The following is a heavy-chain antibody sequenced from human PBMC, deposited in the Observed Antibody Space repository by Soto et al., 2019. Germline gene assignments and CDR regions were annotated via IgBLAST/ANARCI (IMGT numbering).Heavy chain of an antibody. J-gene: IGHJ5*02. D-gene: IGHD6-19*01. CDR2: IIPIFGTA. CDR3: ARETEAVAGYKWFDP. Sequence: QVQLVQSGAEVKKPGSSVKVSCKASGGTFSSYAISWVRQAPGQGLEWMGGIIPIFGTANYAQKFQGRVTMTSDESTSTAYMELSSLRSEDTAVYYCARETEAVAGYKWFDPWGQGTLVTVSS. V-gene: IGHV1-69*01. CDR1: GGTFSSYA.